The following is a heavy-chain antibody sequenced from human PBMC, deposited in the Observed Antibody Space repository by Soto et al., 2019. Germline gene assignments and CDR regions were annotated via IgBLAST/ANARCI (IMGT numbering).Heavy chain of an antibody. Sequence: QVQLVQSGAEVKKPGSSVKVSCKASGGTFSSYAISWVRQAPGQGLEWLGGIIPIFGTANYAQKFQGRVTITAEESTSTAYMEQSSLRSEDTAVYYCASVLELHYYYGMDVWGQGTTVTVSS. CDR2: IIPIFGTA. CDR1: GGTFSSYA. D-gene: IGHD1-7*01. V-gene: IGHV1-69*12. J-gene: IGHJ6*02. CDR3: ASVLELHYYYGMDV.